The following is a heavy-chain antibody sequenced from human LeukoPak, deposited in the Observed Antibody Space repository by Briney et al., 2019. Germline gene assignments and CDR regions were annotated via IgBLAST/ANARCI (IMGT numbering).Heavy chain of an antibody. J-gene: IGHJ3*02. CDR1: GFTFDDYA. V-gene: IGHV3-9*03. CDR3: AKAVRPPVAGSSAFDI. Sequence: PGRSLRLSCIASGFTFDDYAMHWVRQAPGKGPEWVSGISWNSGSIGYADSVKGRFTISRDNAKNSLYLQMNSLRAEDMALYYCAKAVRPPVAGSSAFDIWGQGTMVTVSS. CDR2: ISWNSGSI. D-gene: IGHD6-19*01.